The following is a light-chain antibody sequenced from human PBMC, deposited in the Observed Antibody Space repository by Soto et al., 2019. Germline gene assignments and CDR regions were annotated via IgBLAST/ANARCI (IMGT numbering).Light chain of an antibody. J-gene: IGLJ1*01. CDR1: SGDVGGSDY. CDR3: CSHAGSLCV. Sequence: QSVLTQPRSVSGSPGQSVAISCTGSSGDVGGSDYVSWYQQHPGRAPKLLIYDVNKRPLGVPDRFSGSKSANTASLTISGLQAEDEADYYCCSHAGSLCVCGTGTKLTVL. CDR2: DVN. V-gene: IGLV2-11*01.